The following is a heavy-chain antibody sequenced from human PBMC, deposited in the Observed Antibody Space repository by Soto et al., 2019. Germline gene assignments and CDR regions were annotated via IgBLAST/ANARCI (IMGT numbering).Heavy chain of an antibody. V-gene: IGHV5-51*01. J-gene: IGHJ6*02. CDR1: GYSFTSYW. Sequence: PGESLKISCKGSGYSFTSYWIGWVRQMPGKGLEWMGIIYPGDSDTRYSPSFQGQVTISADKSISTAYLQWSSLKASDTAMYYCARLDYSNYVRYYCGMDVWGQGTTVTVSS. D-gene: IGHD4-4*01. CDR2: IYPGDSDT. CDR3: ARLDYSNYVRYYCGMDV.